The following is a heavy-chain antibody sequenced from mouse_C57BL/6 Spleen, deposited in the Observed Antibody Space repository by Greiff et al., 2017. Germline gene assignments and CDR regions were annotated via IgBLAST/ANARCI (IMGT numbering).Heavy chain of an antibody. D-gene: IGHD1-2*01. CDR3: AGWMDGPLAY. CDR2: IYPRDGST. J-gene: IGHJ3*01. Sequence: QVQLQQSGPELVKPGASVKLSCKASGYTFTSYDINWVKQRPGQGLEWIGRIYPRDGSTKYNEKVKGQGTLYVDTAYSPAYMALHSLSSEDSAVYFCAGWMDGPLAYWGQGTLVTVSA. CDR1: GYTFTSYD. V-gene: IGHV1-85*01.